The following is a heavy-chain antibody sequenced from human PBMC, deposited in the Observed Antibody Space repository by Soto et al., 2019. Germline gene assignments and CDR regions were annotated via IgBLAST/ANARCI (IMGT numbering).Heavy chain of an antibody. CDR3: AREPITTTNGTTDNYYYYYMDV. J-gene: IGHJ6*03. CDR1: GGTFSSYT. D-gene: IGHD1-1*01. CDR2: IIPILGIA. Sequence: QVQLVQSGAEVKKPGSSVKVSCKASGGTFSSYTISWVRQAPGQGLEWMGRIIPILGIANYAQKFQGRVTITADKSTSTAYMELISLRSEDTAVYYCAREPITTTNGTTDNYYYYYMDVWGKGTPVTVSS. V-gene: IGHV1-69*08.